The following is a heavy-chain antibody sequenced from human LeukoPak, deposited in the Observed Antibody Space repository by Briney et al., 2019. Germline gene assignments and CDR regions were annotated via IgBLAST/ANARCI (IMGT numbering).Heavy chain of an antibody. J-gene: IGHJ4*02. V-gene: IGHV5-51*01. CDR1: GYTFTSYG. Sequence: ASVKVSCKASGYTFTSYGISWVRQMPGKGLEWMGIIYPGDSDTRYSPSFRGQVTISADRSLTTAYLQWSSLKASDTAIYYCARCPTSLSDQRHFDYWGQGTLVTVSS. CDR2: IYPGDSDT. CDR3: ARCPTSLSDQRHFDY. D-gene: IGHD6-25*01.